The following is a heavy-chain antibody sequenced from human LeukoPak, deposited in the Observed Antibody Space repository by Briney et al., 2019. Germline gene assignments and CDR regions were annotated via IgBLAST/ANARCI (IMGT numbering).Heavy chain of an antibody. CDR2: MSGSGGST. CDR3: AKDGAAGKIFDY. CDR1: GFTFSSYA. D-gene: IGHD6-13*01. Sequence: GGSLRLSCAASGFTFSSYAMSWVRQAPGKGLEWVSAMSGSGGSTYYADSVKGRFTISRDNSKNTLYLQMNSLRAEDTAVYYCAKDGAAGKIFDYWGQGTLVTVSS. V-gene: IGHV3-23*01. J-gene: IGHJ4*02.